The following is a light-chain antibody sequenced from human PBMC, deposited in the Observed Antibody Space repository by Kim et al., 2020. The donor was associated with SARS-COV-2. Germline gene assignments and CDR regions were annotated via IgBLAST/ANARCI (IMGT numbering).Light chain of an antibody. J-gene: IGLJ3*02. CDR2: GKN. Sequence: SSELTQDPAVSVALGQTVRITCQGDSLRSYYASWYQQKPGQAPVLVIYGKNNRPSGIPDRFSGSSSGNTASLTITGAQAEDEADYYCNSRDSSGNLPLWVFGGGTQLTVL. V-gene: IGLV3-19*01. CDR1: SLRSYY. CDR3: NSRDSSGNLPLWV.